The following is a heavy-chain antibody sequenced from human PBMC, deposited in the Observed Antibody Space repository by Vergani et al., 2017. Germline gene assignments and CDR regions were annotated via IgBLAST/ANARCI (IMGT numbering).Heavy chain of an antibody. CDR2: IKSKTDGRTT. Sequence: EVQLVESGGGLVKPGGSLRLSCAASGFTFSNAWMSWVRQAPGKGLEWVGRIKSKTDGRTTDYAAPVKGRFTISRDDSKNTLYLQMNSLKTEDTAVYYWTAPLAYCGGDCSFYWGQGTLVTVSS. V-gene: IGHV3-15*01. D-gene: IGHD2-21*02. J-gene: IGHJ4*02. CDR3: TAPLAYCGGDCSFY. CDR1: GFTFSNAW.